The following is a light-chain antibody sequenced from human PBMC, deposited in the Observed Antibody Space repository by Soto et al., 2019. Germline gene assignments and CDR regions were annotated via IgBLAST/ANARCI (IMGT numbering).Light chain of an antibody. CDR1: QSVSPY. CDR2: GAS. V-gene: IGKV3-20*01. J-gene: IGKJ3*01. Sequence: EIVLTQSPGTLSLSPEERATLSCRARQSVSPYLAWYQHKPGQAPRLLIYGASSRPTGIPDRFRGSGSWTDFTLNISRLEPEDFAVYFCQQYGSSPPVTFGPGTKVDIK. CDR3: QQYGSSPPVT.